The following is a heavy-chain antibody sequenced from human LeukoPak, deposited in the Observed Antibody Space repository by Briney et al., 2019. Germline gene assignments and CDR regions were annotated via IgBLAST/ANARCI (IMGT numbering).Heavy chain of an antibody. D-gene: IGHD2-15*01. Sequence: GGSLRLSCAASGFTFRSYAMNWVRQAPGKGLEWVSGISGSGDSLYYAGSVKGRFTISRDNSQNTLYLHMNNLGAEDTAIYYCSKDRIASPPQGRFDPWGQGTQVTVSS. CDR1: GFTFRSYA. V-gene: IGHV3-23*01. J-gene: IGHJ5*02. CDR2: ISGSGDSL. CDR3: SKDRIASPPQGRFDP.